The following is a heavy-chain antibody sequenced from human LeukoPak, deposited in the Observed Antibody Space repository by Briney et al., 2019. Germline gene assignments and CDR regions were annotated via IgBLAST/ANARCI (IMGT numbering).Heavy chain of an antibody. Sequence: SETLSLTCAVYGGSFSGYYWSWIRQPPGKGLEWIGEINHSGSTNYSPSLKSRVTISVDTSKNQFSLKLSSVTAADTAVYYCARVSIAVDLDYWGQGTLVTVSS. CDR1: GGSFSGYY. J-gene: IGHJ4*02. V-gene: IGHV4-34*01. CDR3: ARVSIAVDLDY. CDR2: INHSGST. D-gene: IGHD6-19*01.